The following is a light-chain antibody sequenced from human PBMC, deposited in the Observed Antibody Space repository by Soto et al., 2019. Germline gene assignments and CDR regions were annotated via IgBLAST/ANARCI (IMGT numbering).Light chain of an antibody. CDR2: QVT. Sequence: QSVLTQPASVSGSPGQSITISCTGTSSDIGYYNYVSWFQQHPGKAPKLIISQVTNRPSGVPDRFSGSKSGTSASLAITGLQAEDEADYYCQSYDSSLSGYVFGTGTKVTVL. CDR3: QSYDSSLSGYV. CDR1: SSDIGYYNY. V-gene: IGLV2-14*01. J-gene: IGLJ1*01.